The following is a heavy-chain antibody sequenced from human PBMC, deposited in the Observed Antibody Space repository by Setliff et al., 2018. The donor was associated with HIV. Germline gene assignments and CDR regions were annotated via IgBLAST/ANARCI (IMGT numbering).Heavy chain of an antibody. V-gene: IGHV1-69*05. CDR3: ARGHSPGSTYSESYGAFDI. D-gene: IGHD1-26*01. J-gene: IGHJ3*02. Sequence: SVKVSCKASGGTFSRYGISWVRQAPGQGLEWMGGIIPIFGTLNYAQKFQGRVTITTDESTSTAYMDLSSLRSEDTALYYCARGHSPGSTYSESYGAFDIWGQGTMVTVSS. CDR1: GGTFSRYG. CDR2: IIPIFGTL.